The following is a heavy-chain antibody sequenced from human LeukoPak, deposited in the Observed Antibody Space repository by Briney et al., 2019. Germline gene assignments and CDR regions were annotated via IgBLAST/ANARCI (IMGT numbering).Heavy chain of an antibody. D-gene: IGHD3-22*01. CDR2: IYSDNT. V-gene: IGHV3-66*03. J-gene: IGHJ4*02. Sequence: PGGSLRLSCTVSGFTFISNSMSWVRQAPGKGLEWVSFIYSDNTHYSDSVKGRFTISRDNSKNTLYLQMNSLRAEDTAVYYCARMPAGYYYDSSGYYPPIYYFDYWGQGTLVTVSS. CDR1: GFTFISNS. CDR3: ARMPAGYYYDSSGYYPPIYYFDY.